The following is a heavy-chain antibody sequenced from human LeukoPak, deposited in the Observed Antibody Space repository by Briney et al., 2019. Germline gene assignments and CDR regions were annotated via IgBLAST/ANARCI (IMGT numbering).Heavy chain of an antibody. J-gene: IGHJ4*02. CDR3: ARYCNGVTCYSGYDY. Sequence: GGSLRLSCAASGXTFSSYAMHWVRQTPGKGLEYVSAISTNGGGTYYANSVKGRFTISRDNSKNTLYLQMGSLRAEDMAVYFCARYCNGVTCYSGYDYWGQGTLVTVSS. V-gene: IGHV3-64*01. CDR2: ISTNGGGT. D-gene: IGHD2-15*01. CDR1: GXTFSSYA.